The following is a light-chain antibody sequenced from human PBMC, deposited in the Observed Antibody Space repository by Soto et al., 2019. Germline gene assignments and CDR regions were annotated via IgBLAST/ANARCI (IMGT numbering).Light chain of an antibody. CDR3: QQYGGSFRV. V-gene: IGKV3-20*01. Sequence: VLTQSPGTLSLYPGERATLSCRASQSVSDNLAWYQQRPGQGPRLLIYGASTRATGIPARFSGSGSGTDFTLTISRLEPEDFAVYYCQQYGGSFRVFGPGTKVDIK. J-gene: IGKJ3*01. CDR2: GAS. CDR1: QSVSDN.